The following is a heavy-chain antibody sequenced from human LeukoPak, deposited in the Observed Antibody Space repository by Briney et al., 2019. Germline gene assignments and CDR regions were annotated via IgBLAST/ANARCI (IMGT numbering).Heavy chain of an antibody. CDR1: GGSISSSSYY. CDR3: ARDTGYYFGSGNYFYYFDC. CDR2: MYTSGST. D-gene: IGHD3-10*01. Sequence: KPSETLSLTCTVSGGSISSSSYYWGWIRQPAGKGLEWIGRMYTSGSTNYNPSLKSRVTMSVDTSKNQFSLKLSSVTAADTAVYYCARDTGYYFGSGNYFYYFDCWGQGTLVTVSS. J-gene: IGHJ4*02. V-gene: IGHV4-61*02.